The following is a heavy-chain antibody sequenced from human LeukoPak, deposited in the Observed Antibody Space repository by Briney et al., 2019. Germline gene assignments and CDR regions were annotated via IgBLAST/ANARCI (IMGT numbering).Heavy chain of an antibody. V-gene: IGHV3-73*01. J-gene: IGHJ4*02. Sequence: GGSLRLSCAASGFTFSGSAMHWVRQASGKGLEWVGRIRSKAYSYATAYAASVKGRFTISRDDSKNTAYLQMNSLKTEDTAVYYCTSTDLEYYYDSSGYQTPDYWGQGTLVTVAS. CDR2: IRSKAYSYAT. CDR3: TSTDLEYYYDSSGYQTPDY. CDR1: GFTFSGSA. D-gene: IGHD3-22*01.